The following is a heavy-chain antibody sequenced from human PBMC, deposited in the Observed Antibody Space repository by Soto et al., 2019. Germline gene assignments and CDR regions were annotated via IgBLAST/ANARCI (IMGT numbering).Heavy chain of an antibody. Sequence: QLQLQESGPGLVKPSETLSLTCTVSGGSISSSSYYWGWIRQPPGKGLEWIGSIYYSGSTYYNPSLKSRVTISVDTSKNQCSLKLSSVTAADTAVYYCARPSYSSGWFYFDYWGQGTLVTVSS. CDR3: ARPSYSSGWFYFDY. V-gene: IGHV4-39*01. CDR1: GGSISSSSYY. CDR2: IYYSGST. D-gene: IGHD6-19*01. J-gene: IGHJ4*02.